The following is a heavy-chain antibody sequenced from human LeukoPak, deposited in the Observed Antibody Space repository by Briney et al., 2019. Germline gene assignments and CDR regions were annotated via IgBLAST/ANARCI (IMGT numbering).Heavy chain of an antibody. CDR2: INRGATYI. CDR1: EFTFSSYS. V-gene: IGHV3-21*01. D-gene: IGHD3-22*01. Sequence: KPGGSLRLSCTVSEFTFSSYSMNWVRQAPGKGLEWVASINRGATYIYYADSMKGRFTISREDAKSSLYLQMNSLRAEDTAVYYCVRLRRNSDSSGYYYYYDYWGQGILVTVSS. CDR3: VRLRRNSDSSGYYYYYDY. J-gene: IGHJ4*02.